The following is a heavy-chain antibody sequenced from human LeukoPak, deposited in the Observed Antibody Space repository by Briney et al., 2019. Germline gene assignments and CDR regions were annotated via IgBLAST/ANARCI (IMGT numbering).Heavy chain of an antibody. V-gene: IGHV4-61*02. CDR3: ARGVFMTSGRYFYYMDL. CDR1: AGSISSDNYY. J-gene: IGHJ6*03. CDR2: FYAGDT. Sequence: SETLSLTCTVSAGSISSDNYYWHWIRQPAGRGLEWIGRFYAGDTKYNPSLNNRATVSVDRSKNQFFLTLSSVTAADTATYYCARGVFMTSGRYFYYMDLWGTGTTVTVSS. D-gene: IGHD2-21*01.